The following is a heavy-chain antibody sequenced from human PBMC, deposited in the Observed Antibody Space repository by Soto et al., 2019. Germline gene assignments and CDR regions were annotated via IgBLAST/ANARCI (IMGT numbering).Heavy chain of an antibody. Sequence: QVQLVQSGAEVKKPGSSVKVSCKAPGGTFSTYAISWVRQAPGQGLEWMGGVIPIFGTPKYAQKFQGRVTITANASTSTGYMELRSLRSEDTAVYYCARSQGGSSSLDIYYYYYYGMDVWGQGTTVTVSS. CDR1: GGTFSTYA. D-gene: IGHD2-15*01. J-gene: IGHJ6*02. CDR3: ARSQGGSSSLDIYYYYYYGMDV. CDR2: VIPIFGTP. V-gene: IGHV1-69*01.